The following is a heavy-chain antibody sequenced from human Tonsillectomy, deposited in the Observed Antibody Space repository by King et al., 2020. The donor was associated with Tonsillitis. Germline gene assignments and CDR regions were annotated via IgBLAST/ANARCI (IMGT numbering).Heavy chain of an antibody. J-gene: IGHJ4*02. CDR1: GASVTSGGYY. Sequence: QLQESGPGLVRPSETLSLTCTVSGASVTSGGYYWSWIRQPPGKGLEWIGCIYHGGSADYNPALESRVPMSVDTSKHQFSLKLSPVTAADTAVYYCARGVDYGHNSEDFWGQGTLVTVSS. D-gene: IGHD4-23*01. CDR2: IYHGGSA. V-gene: IGHV4-61*08. CDR3: ARGVDYGHNSEDF.